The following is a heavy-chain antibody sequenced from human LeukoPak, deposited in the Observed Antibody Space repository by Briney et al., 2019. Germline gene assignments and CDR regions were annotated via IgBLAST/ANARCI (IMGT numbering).Heavy chain of an antibody. V-gene: IGHV3-48*02. Sequence: QSGGSLRLSCAASAFTFNTYNMNWVHQAPGKGLEWVSYISPSGLTTYYADSVKGRFTISRDNAKNSLYLQMHSLRDEDTALYYCARGYYGDYYYFDLWGRGTLVSVSS. CDR2: ISPSGLTT. CDR3: ARGYYGDYYYFDL. D-gene: IGHD4-17*01. J-gene: IGHJ2*01. CDR1: AFTFNTYN.